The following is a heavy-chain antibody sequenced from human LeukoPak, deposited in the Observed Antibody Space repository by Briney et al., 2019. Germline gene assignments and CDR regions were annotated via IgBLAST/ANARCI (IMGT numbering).Heavy chain of an antibody. D-gene: IGHD3-22*01. Sequence: SETLSLTCTVSGGSISSYYWSWIRQPPGKGLEWIGYISYSGSTNYNPSLRSRVTISVDTSKNQFSLKLSSVTAADTAVYYCARSGDYYDSSGYFSRTFDIWGQGTMVTVSS. J-gene: IGHJ3*02. V-gene: IGHV4-59*01. CDR1: GGSISSYY. CDR3: ARSGDYYDSSGYFSRTFDI. CDR2: ISYSGST.